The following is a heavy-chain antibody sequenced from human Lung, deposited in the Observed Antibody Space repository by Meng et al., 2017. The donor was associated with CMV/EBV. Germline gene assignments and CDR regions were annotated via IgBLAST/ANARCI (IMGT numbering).Heavy chain of an antibody. CDR2: IYSGDSST. CDR1: GFTLSNYA. J-gene: IGHJ4*02. V-gene: IGHV3-23*03. Sequence: GGSXRLXXAASGFTLSNYAMSWVRQAPGKGLEWVSVIYSGDSSTHYADSVKGRFTISRDNSKNTLYLQMNSLRAEDTAVYYCAKDHMLSYFDYWGQGTLVTVSS. CDR3: AKDHMLSYFDY. D-gene: IGHD2-8*01.